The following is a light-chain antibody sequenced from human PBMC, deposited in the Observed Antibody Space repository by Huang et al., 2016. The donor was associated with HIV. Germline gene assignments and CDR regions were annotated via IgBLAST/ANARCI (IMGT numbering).Light chain of an antibody. CDR1: QRVSSSY. V-gene: IGKV3-20*01. J-gene: IGKJ1*01. CDR2: GVS. CDR3: QQYSNSPQT. Sequence: EIVLTQSPGTLSLSSGERATLYCRASQRVSSSYLAWYQQKPGQAPRLIIYGVSSRATGIPDRFSGSGSGTDFTLTISRLEPEDFAVYYCQQYSNSPQTFGQGTKVEIK.